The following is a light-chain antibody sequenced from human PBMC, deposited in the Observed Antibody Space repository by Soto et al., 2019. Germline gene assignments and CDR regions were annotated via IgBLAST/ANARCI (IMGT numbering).Light chain of an antibody. CDR1: QSVSSSY. Sequence: EIVLTQSPGTLSLSPGERATLSCRASQSVSSSYLACYQQKPGQAPRLLIHGSSNRATGFPHRFTGSGSGTDLTHTMSRLEPEDFTVYSCQQYCSSPLTFRGGTKVEIK. CDR2: GSS. V-gene: IGKV3-20*01. CDR3: QQYCSSPLT. J-gene: IGKJ4*01.